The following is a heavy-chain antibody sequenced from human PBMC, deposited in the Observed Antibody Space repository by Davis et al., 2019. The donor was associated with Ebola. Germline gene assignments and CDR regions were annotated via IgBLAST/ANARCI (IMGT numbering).Heavy chain of an antibody. Sequence: SETLSLTCTVSGGSVSSGSYYWSWIRQPPEKGLEWVGYIYYSGSTNCNPSLKSRVTISVDTSKNQFSLKLSSVTAADTAVYYCARVTTYYYYYGMDVWGQGTTVTVSS. CDR3: ARVTTYYYYYGMDV. CDR2: IYYSGST. V-gene: IGHV4-61*01. D-gene: IGHD1-14*01. CDR1: GGSVSSGSYY. J-gene: IGHJ6*02.